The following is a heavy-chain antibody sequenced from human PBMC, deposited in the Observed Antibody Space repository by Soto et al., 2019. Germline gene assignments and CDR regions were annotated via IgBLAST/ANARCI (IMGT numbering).Heavy chain of an antibody. J-gene: IGHJ5*02. CDR2: ISGSGGST. CDR3: SKDRLPYSSSSSWFDP. CDR1: GFTFSSYA. V-gene: IGHV3-23*01. D-gene: IGHD6-13*01. Sequence: EVQLLESGGGLVQPGGSLRLSCAASGFTFSSYAMIWVRQAPGKGLEWVSDISGSGGSTYYADSVKGRFTISRDNYKNTLYLQMNSLRAEDTAVYYCSKDRLPYSSSSSWFDPWGQGTLVTVSS.